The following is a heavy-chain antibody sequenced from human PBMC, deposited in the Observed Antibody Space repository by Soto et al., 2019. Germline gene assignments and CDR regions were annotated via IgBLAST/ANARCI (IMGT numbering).Heavy chain of an antibody. CDR2: IFYTGNT. V-gene: IGHV4-59*01. Sequence: PSETLYLTCTVSGGSIGHYSWSWIRQPPWKGLEWICYIFYTGNTNYNPSLKSRVTMSVDTSKNQFSLKLSSVTAAYTSAYYCVRAAGSYYYYYMDVWGKGTTVTVSS. CDR1: GGSIGHYS. D-gene: IGHD6-13*01. J-gene: IGHJ6*03. CDR3: VRAAGSYYYYYMDV.